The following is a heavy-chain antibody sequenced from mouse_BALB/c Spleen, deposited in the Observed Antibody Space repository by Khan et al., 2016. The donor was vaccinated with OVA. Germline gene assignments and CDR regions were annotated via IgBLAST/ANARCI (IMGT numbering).Heavy chain of an antibody. CDR1: GFSLTTYG. CDR3: ARNYDYDEGLAY. CDR2: IWSGGST. V-gene: IGHV2-2*02. Sequence: QVQLKQSGPGLVQPSQSLSITCTVSGFSLTTYGVHWVRQSPGKGLEWLGVIWSGGSTDYNAAFISRLSISKDSYKSQVFFKMNNLQVNDTAIYYCARNYDYDEGLAYWGQGTLVTVSA. J-gene: IGHJ3*01. D-gene: IGHD2-4*01.